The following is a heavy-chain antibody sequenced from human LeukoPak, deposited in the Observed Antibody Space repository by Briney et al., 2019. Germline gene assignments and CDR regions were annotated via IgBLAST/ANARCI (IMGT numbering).Heavy chain of an antibody. CDR2: INHSGST. D-gene: IGHD6-19*01. CDR1: GGSFRGYY. CDR3: AGHRPPYSSGWYWADY. V-gene: IGHV4-34*01. J-gene: IGHJ4*02. Sequence: SETLSLTCAVYGGSFRGYYWSWIRQPPGKGLEWIGEINHSGSTNYNQSLTSRVPISVDTSKAQFSLKLSSVTAADKAVYYCAGHRPPYSSGWYWADYWGQGTLVTVSS.